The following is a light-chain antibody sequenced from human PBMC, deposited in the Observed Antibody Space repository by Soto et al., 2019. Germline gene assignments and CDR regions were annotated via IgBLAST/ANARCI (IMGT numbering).Light chain of an antibody. Sequence: QSALTQPPSASGSPGQSVTISCTGTKNDIGVYDFVSWYQHHPGKAPRLLIYEVVQRPSGVPARFSGSKSGNTASLPVSGLQAADEADYFCKSYAGSNTYVFGSGTQLTVL. J-gene: IGLJ1*01. CDR3: KSYAGSNTYV. CDR1: KNDIGVYDF. CDR2: EVV. V-gene: IGLV2-8*01.